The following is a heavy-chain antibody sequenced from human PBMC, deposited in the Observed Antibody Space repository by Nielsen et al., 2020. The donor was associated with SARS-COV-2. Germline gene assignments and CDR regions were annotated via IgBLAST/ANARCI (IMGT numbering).Heavy chain of an antibody. CDR1: GFTFCVCS. CDR2: MKNKDNDYAT. V-gene: IGHV3-73*01. J-gene: IGHJ3*02. CDR3: TRVNPSSGSWFDAFDI. Sequence: GGSLRLSCAASGFTFCVCSINWVRQASGKGLEWLGRMKNKDNDYATTYGASVKGRFKISRDDSKNTAYLQMNSLKTEDSALYFCTRVNPSSGSWFDAFDIWGQGTMVTVSS. D-gene: IGHD6-13*01.